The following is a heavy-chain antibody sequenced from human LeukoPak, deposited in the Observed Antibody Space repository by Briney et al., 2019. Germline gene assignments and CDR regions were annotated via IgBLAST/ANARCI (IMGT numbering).Heavy chain of an antibody. CDR1: GYTFTGYY. V-gene: IGHV1-2*02. D-gene: IGHD3-22*01. J-gene: IGHJ4*02. CDR2: INPNSGGT. CDR3: ATVDDISGYPFDC. Sequence: ASVEVSCMASGYTFTGYYMHWVRQAPGQGLEWMGWINPNSGGTNYAQKFQGRVTMTRDTSISTAYMEPSRVRSDDTAMYFCATVDDISGYPFDCWGQGTLVTVSS.